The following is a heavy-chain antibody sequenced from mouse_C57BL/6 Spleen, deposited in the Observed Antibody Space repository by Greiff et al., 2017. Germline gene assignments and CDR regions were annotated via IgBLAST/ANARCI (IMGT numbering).Heavy chain of an antibody. CDR1: GFNIKDDY. CDR3: TTLLRSYSDY. D-gene: IGHD1-1*01. J-gene: IGHJ2*01. CDR2: LVPENGDT. V-gene: IGHV14-4*01. Sequence: VQLQLSGAELVWPGASVKLSCTASGFNIKDDYMHWVKQRPEQGLEWIGWLVPENGDTEYAPKFQGKAPLTAEPASNTAYLHLSSLTSEDTAVYYCTTLLRSYSDYWDQGTPRTVDS.